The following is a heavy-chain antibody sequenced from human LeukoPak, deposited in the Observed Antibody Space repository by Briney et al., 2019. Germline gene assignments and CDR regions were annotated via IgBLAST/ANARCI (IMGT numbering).Heavy chain of an antibody. CDR3: ASNPYGSEPSFDP. V-gene: IGHV1-69*02. CDR1: GGTFSSYT. Sequence: SVKASCKASGGTFSSYTISWVRQAPGQGLEWMGRIIPILGIANYAQKFQGRVTITADKSTSTAYMEPSSLRSEDAAVYYRASNPYGSEPSFDPWGQGTLVTVSS. CDR2: IIPILGIA. J-gene: IGHJ5*02. D-gene: IGHD3-10*01.